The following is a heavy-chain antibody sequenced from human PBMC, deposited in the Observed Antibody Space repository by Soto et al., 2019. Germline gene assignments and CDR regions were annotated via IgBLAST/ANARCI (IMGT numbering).Heavy chain of an antibody. V-gene: IGHV3-30*18. CDR2: IFYDGSKI. D-gene: IGHD3-9*01. J-gene: IGHJ4*02. Sequence: GGSLRLSCAASGFRFSSSGMHWVRQAPGKGLEWVADIFYDGSKIHYADSVKGRFTISRDNSKNTVHLQMNSLRPEDTAVYYCAKDLTGPYDYWGQGTLVTVSS. CDR3: AKDLTGPYDY. CDR1: GFRFSSSG.